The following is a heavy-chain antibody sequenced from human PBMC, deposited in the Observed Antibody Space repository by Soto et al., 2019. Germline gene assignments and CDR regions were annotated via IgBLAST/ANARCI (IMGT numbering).Heavy chain of an antibody. D-gene: IGHD1-26*01. CDR2: IYYSGST. CDR3: ARWPPRSYADY. J-gene: IGHJ4*02. CDR1: GGSVSSGSYY. Sequence: SETQSLTCTVSGGSVSSGSYYWSWIRQPPGKGLEWIGYIYYSGSTNYNPSLKSRVTISVDTSKNQFSLKLSSVTAADTAVYYCARWPPRSYADYWGQGTLVTVSS. V-gene: IGHV4-61*01.